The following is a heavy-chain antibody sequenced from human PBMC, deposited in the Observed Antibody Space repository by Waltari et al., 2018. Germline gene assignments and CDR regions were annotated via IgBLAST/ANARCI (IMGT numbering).Heavy chain of an antibody. CDR1: GFSFSNFP. D-gene: IGHD6-13*01. Sequence: QVLLVESGGGVVQPGRSLRLSCAPSGFSFSNFPVHWVREAPGKGVEGVAVISYEGSNEYYADAVKGRFPSSRDKSKNTVYLQRNRLRAVDTAVYYGATYYSSWSDEGAFDIWGQGTMVTVSS. CDR2: ISYEGSNE. CDR3: ATYYSSWSDEGAFDI. V-gene: IGHV3-30*01. J-gene: IGHJ3*02.